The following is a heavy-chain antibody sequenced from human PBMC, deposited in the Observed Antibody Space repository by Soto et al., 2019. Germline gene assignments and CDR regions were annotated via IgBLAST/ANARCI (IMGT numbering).Heavy chain of an antibody. Sequence: PGESLKISCKGSGFSFSHYWIGWVRQMPGKGLEWMGVIYPDDSDTKYSLSFEDHVTISADKSISTAYLQWSGLEASDTAMYYCARQLLGSGSYYFHSWGQGTQVTVFS. CDR3: ARQLLGSGSYYFHS. D-gene: IGHD3-10*02. CDR1: GFSFSHYW. V-gene: IGHV5-51*01. CDR2: IYPDDSDT. J-gene: IGHJ4*02.